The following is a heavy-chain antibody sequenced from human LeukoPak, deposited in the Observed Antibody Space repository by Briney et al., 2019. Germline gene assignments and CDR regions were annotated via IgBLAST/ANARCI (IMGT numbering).Heavy chain of an antibody. V-gene: IGHV3-49*03. Sequence: PGGSLRLSCTASGFTFGDNAMSWFRQAPGKGLEWVGFIRSKAYGGTTEYAASVKGRFTISRDDSKSIAYLQMNSLKTEDTAVYYCTREVIAAAGSFDYYYYMDVWGKGTTVTVSS. J-gene: IGHJ6*03. D-gene: IGHD6-13*01. CDR3: TREVIAAAGSFDYYYYMDV. CDR1: GFTFGDNA. CDR2: IRSKAYGGTT.